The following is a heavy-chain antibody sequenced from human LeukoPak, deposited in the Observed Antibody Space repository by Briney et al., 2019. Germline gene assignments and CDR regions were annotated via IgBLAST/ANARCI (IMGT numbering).Heavy chain of an antibody. D-gene: IGHD1-20*01. V-gene: IGHV1-69*01. CDR1: GGTFSSYA. Sequence: SSVKVSCKASGGTFSSYAISWVRQAPGQGLEWMGGIIPIFGTANYAQKFRGRVTITADESTSTAYMELSSLRSEDTAVYYCARSQNLITGTTHFDYWGQGTLVTVSS. J-gene: IGHJ4*02. CDR3: ARSQNLITGTTHFDY. CDR2: IIPIFGTA.